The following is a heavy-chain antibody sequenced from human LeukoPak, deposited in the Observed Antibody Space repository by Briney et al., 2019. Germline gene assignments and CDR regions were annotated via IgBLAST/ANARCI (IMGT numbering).Heavy chain of an antibody. Sequence: PSETLSLTCTVSGGSISSYYWSWIRHPPGKGLELIGYIYYRGSTNYNPSLKSRVTISVDTSKNQFSLKLSSVTAADTAVYYCARLARVNWNPGWFDPWGQGTLVTVSS. CDR3: ARLARVNWNPGWFDP. V-gene: IGHV4-59*01. D-gene: IGHD1-20*01. CDR1: GGSISSYY. J-gene: IGHJ5*02. CDR2: IYYRGST.